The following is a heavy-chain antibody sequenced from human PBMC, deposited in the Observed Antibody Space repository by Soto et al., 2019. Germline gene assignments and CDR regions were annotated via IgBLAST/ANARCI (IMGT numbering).Heavy chain of an antibody. CDR3: ANLPQYCSGGSCYSVGYYGMDV. D-gene: IGHD2-15*01. J-gene: IGHJ6*02. CDR1: GFTFSSYG. Sequence: PGGSLRLSCAASGFTFSSYGMHWVRQAPGKGLEWVAVISYDGSNKYYADSVKGRFTISRDNSKNTLYLQMNSLRAEDTAVYYCANLPQYCSGGSCYSVGYYGMDVWGQGTTVTVSS. V-gene: IGHV3-30*18. CDR2: ISYDGSNK.